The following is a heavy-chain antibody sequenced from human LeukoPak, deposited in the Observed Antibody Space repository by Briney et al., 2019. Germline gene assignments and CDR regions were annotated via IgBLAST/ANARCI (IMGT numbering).Heavy chain of an antibody. CDR1: GYTFTGYY. Sequence: ASVKVSCKASGYTFTGYYMHWVRQAPGQGLEWMGWISPSSGGTNFAQKFQDRVTMTGDTSISTAYMELSRLRSDDTSVYYCARDERYDSSGYPFDYWGQGTLVTVSS. J-gene: IGHJ4*02. CDR3: ARDERYDSSGYPFDY. V-gene: IGHV1-2*02. D-gene: IGHD3-22*01. CDR2: ISPSSGGT.